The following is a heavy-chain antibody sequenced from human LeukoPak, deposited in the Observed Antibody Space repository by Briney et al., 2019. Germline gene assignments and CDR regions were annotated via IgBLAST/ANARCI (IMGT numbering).Heavy chain of an antibody. CDR3: AKDGGEYYDILTGYYPRLYYMDV. CDR1: GFTFSTHW. J-gene: IGHJ6*03. CDR2: MNGDGSST. Sequence: GGSLRLSCAASGFTFSTHWMHWVRQAPGKGLVWVSRMNGDGSSTYYADSVKGRFTISRDNSKNTLYLQMNSLRAEDTAVYYCAKDGGEYYDILTGYYPRLYYMDVWGKGTTVTISS. V-gene: IGHV3-74*01. D-gene: IGHD3-9*01.